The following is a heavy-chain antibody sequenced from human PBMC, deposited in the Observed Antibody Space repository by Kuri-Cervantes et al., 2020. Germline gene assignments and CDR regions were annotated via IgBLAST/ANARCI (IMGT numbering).Heavy chain of an antibody. V-gene: IGHV1-46*01. CDR2: INPSGGST. CDR3: ARDPARDPIAAAPEYYFDY. CDR1: GYTFTSYY. J-gene: IGHJ4*02. Sequence: ASVKVSCKASGYTFTSYYMHWVRQAPGQGLEWMGIINPSGGSTSYAQKFQGRVTMTRDTSTSTVYMELSSLRSEDTAVYYCARDPARDPIAAAPEYYFDYWGQGTLVTDSS. D-gene: IGHD6-13*01.